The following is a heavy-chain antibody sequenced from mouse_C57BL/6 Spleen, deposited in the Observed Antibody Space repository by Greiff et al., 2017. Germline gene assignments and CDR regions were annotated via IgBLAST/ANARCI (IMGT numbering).Heavy chain of an antibody. D-gene: IGHD1-1*01. CDR2: INPRTGGT. CDR1: GYSFTGYY. CDR3: ARRGTYYGSSYGYFDV. Sequence: EVQLQQSGPELVKPGASVKISCKASGYSFTGYYMNWVKQSPEKSLEWIGEINPRTGGTTYNQKFKAKATLTVDKSSSTAYMQLKSLTSEDSAVYYCARRGTYYGSSYGYFDVWGTGTTVTVSS. J-gene: IGHJ1*03. V-gene: IGHV1-42*01.